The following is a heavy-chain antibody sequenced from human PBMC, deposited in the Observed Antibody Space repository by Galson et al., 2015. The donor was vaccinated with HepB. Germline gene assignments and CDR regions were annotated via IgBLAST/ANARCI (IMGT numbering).Heavy chain of an antibody. CDR2: ISWKGYST. Sequence: SLRLSCAASGFRFENYAMHWLRLIPGKGLEWVSGISWKGYSTVYANSVKGRFIVSRDDADNSLVLQMNSLRLEDTAIYYCAKSPDSASDAPSPYLETWGLGALVVFSS. V-gene: IGHV3-9*01. J-gene: IGHJ5*02. CDR1: GFRFENYA. D-gene: IGHD3-3*01. CDR3: AKSPDSASDAPSPYLET.